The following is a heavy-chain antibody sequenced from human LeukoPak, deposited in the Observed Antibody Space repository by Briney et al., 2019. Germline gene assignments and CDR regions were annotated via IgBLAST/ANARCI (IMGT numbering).Heavy chain of an antibody. CDR2: IYHSGSS. CDR1: GYSISSGHY. CDR3: ARAKNPYYYYYYMDF. V-gene: IGHV4-38-2*01. Sequence: SETLSLTCAVSGYSISSGHYWVWIRQPPGKGLEYIGNIYHSGSSHYNPSLKSRVTISVDTSNNQFSLKLSSVTAADTAVYYCARAKNPYYYYYYMDFWGRGTTVTVSS. J-gene: IGHJ6*03.